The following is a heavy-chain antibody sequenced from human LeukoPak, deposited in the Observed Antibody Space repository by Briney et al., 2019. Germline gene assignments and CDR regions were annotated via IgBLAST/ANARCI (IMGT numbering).Heavy chain of an antibody. V-gene: IGHV1-46*01. CDR1: GYTFTDYY. J-gene: IGHJ4*02. CDR3: ARDESIAALEY. CDR2: INPSGGST. D-gene: IGHD6-6*01. Sequence: ASVKVSCKASGYTFTDYYIHWVRQAPGQGLEWMGKINPSGGSTSYAQKFQGRVTMTRDTSTSTVYMEVSSLRFEDTAVYYCARDESIAALEYWGQGTLVTVSS.